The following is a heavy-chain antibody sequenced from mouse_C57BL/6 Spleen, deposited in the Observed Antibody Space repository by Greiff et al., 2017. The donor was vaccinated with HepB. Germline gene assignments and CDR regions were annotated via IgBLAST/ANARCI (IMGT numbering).Heavy chain of an antibody. CDR3: ARGDYYGSDY. J-gene: IGHJ2*01. Sequence: QVQLQQSGAELVKPGASVKISCKASGYAFSSYWMNWVKQRPGKGLEWIGQIYPGDGDTNYNGKFKGKATMTADKSSSTVYMQLSSLTSEDSAVYFCARGDYYGSDYWGQGTTLTVSS. V-gene: IGHV1-80*01. CDR1: GYAFSSYW. CDR2: IYPGDGDT. D-gene: IGHD1-1*01.